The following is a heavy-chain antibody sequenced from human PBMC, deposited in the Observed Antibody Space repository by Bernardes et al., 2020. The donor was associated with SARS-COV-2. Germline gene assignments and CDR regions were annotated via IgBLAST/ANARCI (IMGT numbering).Heavy chain of an antibody. CDR3: ARDAGVVAIHYYDY. CDR1: GFAFRSYA. J-gene: IGHJ4*02. V-gene: IGHV3-23*01. D-gene: IGHD2-15*01. CDR2: IGGLAITT. Sequence: GGSLRLSCGASGFAFRSYAMHWVRQAPGKGLEWVSSIGGLAITTYYADSVKGRFTISRDNSKNILYLQMNSLRAEDTAVYYCARDAGVVAIHYYDYWGQGTLVTVSS.